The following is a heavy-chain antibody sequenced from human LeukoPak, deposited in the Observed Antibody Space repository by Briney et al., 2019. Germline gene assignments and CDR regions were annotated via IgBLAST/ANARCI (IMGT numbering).Heavy chain of an antibody. J-gene: IGHJ6*03. Sequence: GGSLRLSCTTSGDTFRDYTVSWVRQAPGKGLEWVGFIRGKAFGETIEYAASVRGRFTISRDDSTSTAYLQMNSLKTEDTAVYYCTRGFTIHMDVWGKGTTVTVSS. V-gene: IGHV3-49*04. CDR1: GDTFRDYT. CDR2: IRGKAFGETI. CDR3: TRGFTIHMDV. D-gene: IGHD3-3*01.